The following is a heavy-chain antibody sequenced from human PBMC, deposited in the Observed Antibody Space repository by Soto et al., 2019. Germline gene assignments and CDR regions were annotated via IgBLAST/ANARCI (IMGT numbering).Heavy chain of an antibody. Sequence: SETLSLTCTVSGGSISSSSYYWGWIRQPPGKGLEWIGSIYYSGSTYYNPSLKSRVTISVDTSKNQFSLKLSSVTAADTAVYYCAGPYWSSTSCYYYYGMDVWGQGTTVTVSS. CDR3: AGPYWSSTSCYYYYGMDV. CDR1: GGSISSSSYY. CDR2: IYYSGST. J-gene: IGHJ6*02. D-gene: IGHD2-2*01. V-gene: IGHV4-39*01.